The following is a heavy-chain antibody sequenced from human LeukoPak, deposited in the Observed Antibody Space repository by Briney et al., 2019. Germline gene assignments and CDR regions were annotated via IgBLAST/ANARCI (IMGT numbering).Heavy chain of an antibody. CDR2: ISSDGSVT. D-gene: IGHD3-22*01. Sequence: QPGGSLRLSCAASGFTFSDYWMHWVRQAPGKGLVWVARISSDGSVTNYADSVKGRFTISRDNAKSTVFLQMNSLRAEDTAVYYCASGYYYSSFDHWGQRDHWGQGTLVSVSS. V-gene: IGHV3-74*01. CDR3: ASGYYYSSFDHWGQRDH. J-gene: IGHJ4*01. CDR1: GFTFSDYW.